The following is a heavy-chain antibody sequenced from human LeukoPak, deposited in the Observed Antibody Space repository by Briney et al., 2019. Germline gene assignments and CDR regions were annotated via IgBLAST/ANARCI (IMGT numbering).Heavy chain of an antibody. J-gene: IGHJ4*02. CDR3: ARALSRVAATIPPGY. Sequence: ASVKASCKASGYTFTGYYMHWVRQAPGQGLEWMGWINPNSGGTNYAQKFQGRVAMTRDTSISTAYMELSRLRSDDTAVYYCARALSRVAATIPPGYCGQGTLVTVSS. CDR2: INPNSGGT. V-gene: IGHV1-2*02. CDR1: GYTFTGYY. D-gene: IGHD2-15*01.